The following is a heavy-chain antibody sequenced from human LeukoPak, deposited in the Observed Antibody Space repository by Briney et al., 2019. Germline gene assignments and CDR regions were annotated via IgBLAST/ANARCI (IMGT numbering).Heavy chain of an antibody. J-gene: IGHJ4*02. Sequence: AASVKVSCKASGYTFTSYDINGVRQATGQGLEWMGWMNPNSGNTGYAQKFQGRVTMTRNTSISTAYMELSSLRSEDTAVYYCARTLAVPRKAPGYDYWGQGTLVTVSS. CDR1: GYTFTSYD. CDR3: ARTLAVPRKAPGYDY. CDR2: MNPNSGNT. V-gene: IGHV1-8*01. D-gene: IGHD1-1*01.